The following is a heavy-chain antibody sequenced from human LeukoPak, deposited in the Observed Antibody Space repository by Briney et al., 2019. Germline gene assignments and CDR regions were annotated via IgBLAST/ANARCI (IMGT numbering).Heavy chain of an antibody. V-gene: IGHV3-23*01. CDR2: ISGSGGST. CDR1: GFTFSSYA. CDR3: ATARYSSSWAFDY. D-gene: IGHD6-13*01. J-gene: IGHJ4*02. Sequence: GESLRLSCAASGFTFSSYAMSWVRQAPGKGLEWVSAISGSGGSTYYADPVRGRFTISRDNYKNTLYLQMKSLRAEDSAVYYCATARYSSSWAFDYWGQGTLVTVS.